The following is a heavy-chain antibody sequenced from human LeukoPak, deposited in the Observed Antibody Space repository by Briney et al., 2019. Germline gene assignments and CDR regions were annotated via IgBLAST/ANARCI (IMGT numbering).Heavy chain of an antibody. J-gene: IGHJ4*02. V-gene: IGHV3-23*01. Sequence: GGSLRLSCAASGFTFSDYSMNWVRQAPGKGLEWVSAISGSGGSTYYADSVKGRFTISRDNSKNTLYLQMNSLRAEDTAVYYCANQYYYDSSGYYYFDYWGQGTLVTVSS. CDR3: ANQYYYDSSGYYYFDY. D-gene: IGHD3-22*01. CDR2: ISGSGGST. CDR1: GFTFSDYS.